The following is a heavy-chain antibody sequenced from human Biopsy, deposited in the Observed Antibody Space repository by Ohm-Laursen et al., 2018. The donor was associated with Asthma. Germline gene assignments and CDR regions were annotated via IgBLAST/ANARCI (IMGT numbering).Heavy chain of an antibody. V-gene: IGHV4-31*03. CDR3: ARIPRRSGSYFVDY. D-gene: IGHD3-22*01. CDR2: IHHSGTS. Sequence: SQTLSLTCTVSGDSITSGDCCWNWIRQHPGKGLEWIGYIHHSGTSYFNPSLKGRVSFSRDTSKNQFSLRLSSVTAADTAMYYCARIPRRSGSYFVDYWGQGTLVTVSS. CDR1: GDSITSGDCC. J-gene: IGHJ4*02.